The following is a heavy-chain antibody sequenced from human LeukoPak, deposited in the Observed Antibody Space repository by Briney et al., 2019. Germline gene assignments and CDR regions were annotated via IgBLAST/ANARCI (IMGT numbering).Heavy chain of an antibody. V-gene: IGHV1-18*04. Sequence: ASVKVSCKASGYTFTSYYMHWVRQAPGQGLEWMGWISAYNGNTNYAQKLQGRVTMTTDTSTSTAYMELRSLRSDDTAVYYCARELPAAQTNYYYYGMDVWGQGTTVTVSS. J-gene: IGHJ6*02. CDR1: GYTFTSYY. CDR2: ISAYNGNT. CDR3: ARELPAAQTNYYYYGMDV. D-gene: IGHD2-2*01.